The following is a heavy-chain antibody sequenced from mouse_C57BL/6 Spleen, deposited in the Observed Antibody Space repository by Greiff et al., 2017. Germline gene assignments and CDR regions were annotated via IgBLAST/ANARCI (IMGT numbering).Heavy chain of an antibody. D-gene: IGHD1-1*01. CDR2: IYPGDGDT. J-gene: IGHJ2*01. V-gene: IGHV1-82*01. CDR3: AIITTYYFDY. Sequence: VQVVESGPELVRPGASVKISCKASGYAFSSSWMNWVKQRPGKGLEWIGRIYPGDGDTNYNGKFKGKATLTADKSSSTAYMQLSSLTSEDSAVYFCAIITTYYFDYWGQGTTLTVSS. CDR1: GYAFSSSW.